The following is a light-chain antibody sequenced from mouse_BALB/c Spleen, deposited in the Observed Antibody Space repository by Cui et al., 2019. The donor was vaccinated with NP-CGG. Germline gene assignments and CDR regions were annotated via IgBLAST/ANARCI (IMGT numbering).Light chain of an antibody. J-gene: IGLJ1*01. CDR3: AIVYNNHWV. Sequence: HAVVTQEPALTTSPVDTVTLTCRSCTGAVTNSNYANWVQEKPDHLFTGQMGGTNNRAPCVSARFSGSQIRDEAALTITGTQTEGEEIYFCAIVYNNHWVFGGGTKLTVL. CDR1: TGAVTNSNY. V-gene: IGLV1*01. CDR2: GTN.